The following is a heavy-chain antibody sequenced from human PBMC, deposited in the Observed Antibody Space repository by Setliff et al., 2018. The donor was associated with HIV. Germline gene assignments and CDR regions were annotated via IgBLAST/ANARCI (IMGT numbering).Heavy chain of an antibody. CDR2: IIPLFGRA. CDR3: AREAAPAHYYGSGSYRLHAFDV. CDR1: GGILSTYA. V-gene: IGHV1-69*13. J-gene: IGHJ3*01. Sequence: ASVKVSCKASGGILSTYATIWVRQAPGQGLEWLGGIIPLFGRASYAQKFQGRVTITADESTNTAYMELGSLRSGDTAVYYCAREAAPAHYYGSGSYRLHAFDVWGQGTMVTVSS. D-gene: IGHD3-10*01.